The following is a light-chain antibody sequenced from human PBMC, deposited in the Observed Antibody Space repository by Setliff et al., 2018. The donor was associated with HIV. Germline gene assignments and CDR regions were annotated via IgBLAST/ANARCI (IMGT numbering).Light chain of an antibody. Sequence: QSVLTQPASVSGSPGQSITISCTGTSSDVGGYNYVSWYQHHPGKAPKLIIYQVTKRPSGVPDRFSGSKSANTASLTVSGLQAEDEADYYCSAYAGSNNYGVFGTGTKVTVL. CDR3: SAYAGSNNYGV. CDR2: QVT. CDR1: SSDVGGYNY. V-gene: IGLV2-8*01. J-gene: IGLJ1*01.